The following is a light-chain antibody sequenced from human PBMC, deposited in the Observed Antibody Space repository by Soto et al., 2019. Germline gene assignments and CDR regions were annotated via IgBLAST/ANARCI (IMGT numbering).Light chain of an antibody. Sequence: ETVLTQSPGTLSLSPGEGATLSCRASQSVDSRYLAWYQQRPGQAPRLLISATPTRASGIPDRFSGSGSGTDFTLTISRLEPEDFAVYYCQQYATAPYTFGRGTTLEF. CDR3: QQYATAPYT. J-gene: IGKJ2*01. CDR1: QSVDSRY. CDR2: ATP. V-gene: IGKV3-20*01.